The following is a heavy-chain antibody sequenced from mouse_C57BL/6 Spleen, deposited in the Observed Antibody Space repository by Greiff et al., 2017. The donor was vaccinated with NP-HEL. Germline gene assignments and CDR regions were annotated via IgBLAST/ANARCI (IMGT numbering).Heavy chain of an antibody. CDR1: GYTFTDYE. CDR2: IDPETGGT. J-gene: IGHJ3*01. D-gene: IGHD2-3*01. Sequence: VQGVESGAELVRPGASVTLSCKASGYTFTDYEMHWVKQTPVHGLEWIGAIDPETGGTAYNQKFKGKAILTADKSSSTAYMELRSLTSEDSAVYYCTRGGIYDGYYVAYWGQGTLVTVSA. V-gene: IGHV1-15*01. CDR3: TRGGIYDGYYVAY.